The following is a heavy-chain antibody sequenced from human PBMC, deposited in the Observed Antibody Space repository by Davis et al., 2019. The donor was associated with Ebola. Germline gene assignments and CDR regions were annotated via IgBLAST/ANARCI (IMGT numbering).Heavy chain of an antibody. Sequence: PGGSLRLSCTASGFTFGDYAMSWVRQAPGKGLEWVGFIRSKAYGGTTEYAASVKGRFTISRDDSKSIAYLQMNSLKTEDTAVYYCRVAAWSSDVWGQGTTVTVSS. J-gene: IGHJ6*02. CDR3: RVAAWSSDV. CDR1: GFTFGDYA. D-gene: IGHD2-15*01. CDR2: IRSKAYGGTT. V-gene: IGHV3-49*04.